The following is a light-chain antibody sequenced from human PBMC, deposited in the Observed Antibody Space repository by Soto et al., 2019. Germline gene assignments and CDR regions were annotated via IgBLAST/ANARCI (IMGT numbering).Light chain of an antibody. CDR1: QSVSSN. Sequence: EIAMTQSPATLSVSPGERATLSCRASQSVSSNLAWYQQKPGQAPRLLIYGASTRATGIPARFSGSGSGTEFTLTISSLQSEDFAVYYCQQYNTWLITFGQGTRLEIK. CDR3: QQYNTWLIT. CDR2: GAS. V-gene: IGKV3-15*01. J-gene: IGKJ5*01.